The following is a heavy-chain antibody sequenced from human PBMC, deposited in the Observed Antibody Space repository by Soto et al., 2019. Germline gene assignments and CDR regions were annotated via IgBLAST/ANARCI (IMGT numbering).Heavy chain of an antibody. CDR1: GYTFNTYY. D-gene: IGHD2-21*02. J-gene: IGHJ4*02. Sequence: QVQLVQSGAEVRKPGASVKVSCKPSGYTFNTYYLHWLRQAPGQALEWMGVIHPSGGGTTYAQKFLGRVTVTRDTYTTTVFMELSSLRSDDTAVYYCARGGHIEVVTASFDNWGQGTLVTVSS. CDR2: IHPSGGGT. V-gene: IGHV1-46*02. CDR3: ARGGHIEVVTASFDN.